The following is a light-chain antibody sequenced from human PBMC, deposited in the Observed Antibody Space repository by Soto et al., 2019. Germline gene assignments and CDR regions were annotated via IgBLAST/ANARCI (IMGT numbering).Light chain of an antibody. CDR1: QDISNY. V-gene: IGKV1-33*01. CDR3: QQYDNLSIT. CDR2: DAS. J-gene: IGKJ5*01. Sequence: DIHMTQSPSSLSASLGDRVTITFQASQDISNYLNWYQQKPGKAPKLLIYDASNLETGVPSRFSGSGSGTDFTFTISSLQPEDIATYYCQQYDNLSITFGQGTRLEI.